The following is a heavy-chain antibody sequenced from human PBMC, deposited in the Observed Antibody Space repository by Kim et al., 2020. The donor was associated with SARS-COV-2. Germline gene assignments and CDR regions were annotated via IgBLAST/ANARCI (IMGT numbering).Heavy chain of an antibody. J-gene: IGHJ4*02. Sequence: DYAYPVKGSFTVSRDDSKQTLYLQMNSLKSEDTAIYDCATDHPTSPPPHDNWGQGTPVTVSS. CDR3: ATDHPTSPPPHDN. V-gene: IGHV3-15*01.